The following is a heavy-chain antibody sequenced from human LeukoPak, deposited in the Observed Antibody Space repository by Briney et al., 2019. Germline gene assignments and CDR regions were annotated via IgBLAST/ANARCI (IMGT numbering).Heavy chain of an antibody. CDR2: ISYDGSNK. V-gene: IGHV3-30-3*01. Sequence: GRSLRLSCAASGFTFSSYTMHWVRQAPGKGLEWVAVISYDGSNKYYADSVKGRFTISRDNSENTLFLQMNSLTTEDTAVYYCAREVGGDYVFDYWGQGTLVTVSS. CDR1: GFTFSSYT. D-gene: IGHD4-17*01. J-gene: IGHJ4*02. CDR3: AREVGGDYVFDY.